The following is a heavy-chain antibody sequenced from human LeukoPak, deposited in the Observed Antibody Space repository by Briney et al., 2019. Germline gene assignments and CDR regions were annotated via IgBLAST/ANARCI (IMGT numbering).Heavy chain of an antibody. CDR1: GFTFSDYN. J-gene: IGHJ4*02. Sequence: PGGSLRLSCAASGFTFSDYNMNWVRQAPGKGLEWVSSISSTSTYIYYADSLKGRFTISRDNAKNSVYLQMNSLRADDTAVYHCARVLNYFEYWGQGTLVTVSS. V-gene: IGHV3-21*01. CDR3: ARVLNYFEY. CDR2: ISSTSTYI.